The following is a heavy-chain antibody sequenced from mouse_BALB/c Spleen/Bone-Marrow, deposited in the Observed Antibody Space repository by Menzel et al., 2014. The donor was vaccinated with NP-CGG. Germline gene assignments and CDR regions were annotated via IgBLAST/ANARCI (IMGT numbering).Heavy chain of an antibody. D-gene: IGHD2-4*01. V-gene: IGHV14-3*02. CDR2: IDPANGNT. J-gene: IGHJ3*01. CDR1: GFNIKDTY. Sequence: EVQVVESGAELVKPGASVKLSCIASGFNIKDTYMHWVKQRPEQGLEWIGRIDPANGNTKYDPKFQGKATITTDTSSNTAYLQLSSLTSEDTAVYYCARWAPYDYDGPWFAYWGQGTLVTVSA. CDR3: ARWAPYDYDGPWFAY.